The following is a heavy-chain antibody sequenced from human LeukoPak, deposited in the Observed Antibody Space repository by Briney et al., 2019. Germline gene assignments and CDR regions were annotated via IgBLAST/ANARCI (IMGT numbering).Heavy chain of an antibody. CDR2: IHYTGST. CDR1: GGLISSYY. V-gene: IGHV4-59*01. Sequence: SETLSLTCTVSGGLISSYYWSWIRQPPGKGLEWIGYIHYTGSTNYNPSLESRVTISVDTSKNQFSLKLSSVTAADSAVYYCARERVVVAATPTYYFDYWGQGTLVTVSS. CDR3: ARERVVVAATPTYYFDY. D-gene: IGHD2-15*01. J-gene: IGHJ4*02.